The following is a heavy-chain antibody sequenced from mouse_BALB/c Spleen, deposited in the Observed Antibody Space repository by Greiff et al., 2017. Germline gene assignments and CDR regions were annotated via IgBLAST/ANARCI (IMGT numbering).Heavy chain of an antibody. J-gene: IGHJ2*01. V-gene: IGHV7-3*02. Sequence: EVKLVESGGGLVQPGGSLRLSCATSGFTFTDYYMSWVRQPPGKALEWLGFIRNKANGYTTEYSVSVKGRFTISRDNSQSILYLQMNTLRAEDSATYYCARDNEALLLFDYWGQGTTLTVSS. D-gene: IGHD1-1*01. CDR2: IRNKANGYTT. CDR3: ARDNEALLLFDY. CDR1: GFTFTDYY.